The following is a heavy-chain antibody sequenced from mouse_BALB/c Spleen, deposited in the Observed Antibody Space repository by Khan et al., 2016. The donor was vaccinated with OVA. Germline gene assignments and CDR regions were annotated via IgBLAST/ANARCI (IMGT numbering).Heavy chain of an antibody. CDR3: ARDGRGYAMDY. D-gene: IGHD2-3*01. CDR1: GYSITSDYA. V-gene: IGHV3-2*02. Sequence: EVQLQESGPGLVKPSQSLSLTCTVTGYSITSDYAWNWIRQFPGNKLERMVYISYSGSTSYNPSFKSRFSFTRDTSKNPVFLQLNSVTTEDTATYFCARDGRGYAMDYWGQGTSVTVSS. J-gene: IGHJ4*01. CDR2: ISYSGST.